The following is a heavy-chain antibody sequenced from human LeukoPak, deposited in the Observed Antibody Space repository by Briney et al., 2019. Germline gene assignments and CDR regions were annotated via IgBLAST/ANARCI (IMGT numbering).Heavy chain of an antibody. J-gene: IGHJ3*02. CDR2: INHSGST. CDR1: GGSFSGYY. CDR3: ARGPTKRIYYDSSDYYRKKTDAFDI. V-gene: IGHV4-34*01. Sequence: KSSETLSLTCAVYGGSFSGYYWSWIRQPPGKGLEWIGEINHSGSTNYNPSLKSRVTISVDTSKNQFSLKLSSVTAADTAVYYCARGPTKRIYYDSSDYYRKKTDAFDIWGQGTMVSVSS. D-gene: IGHD3-22*01.